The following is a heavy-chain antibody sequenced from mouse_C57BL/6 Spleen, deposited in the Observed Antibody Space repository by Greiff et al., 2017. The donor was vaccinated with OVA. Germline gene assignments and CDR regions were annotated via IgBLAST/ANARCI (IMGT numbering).Heavy chain of an antibody. CDR3: ARDRGITTGGFDY. D-gene: IGHD2-4*01. V-gene: IGHV5-16*01. J-gene: IGHJ2*01. CDR1: GFTFSDYY. CDR2: INYDGSST. Sequence: EVHLVESEGGLVQPGSSMKLSCTASGFTFSDYYMAWVRQVPEKGLEWVANINYDGSSTYYLDSLKSRFIISRDNAKNILYLQMSSLKSEDTATYYCARDRGITTGGFDYWGQGTTLTVSS.